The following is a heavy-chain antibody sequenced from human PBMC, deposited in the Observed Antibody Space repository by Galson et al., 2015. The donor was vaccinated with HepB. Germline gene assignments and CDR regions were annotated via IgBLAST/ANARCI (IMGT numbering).Heavy chain of an antibody. V-gene: IGHV1-18*01. CDR3: ARDSGSSSWYPYLGPSYDAFDI. Sequence: SVKVSCKASGGTFSSYAISWVRQAPGQGPEWMGWISAYNGNTNYAQKLQGRVTMTTDTSTSTAYMELRSLRSDDTAVYYCARDSGSSSWYPYLGPSYDAFDIWGQGTMVTVSS. D-gene: IGHD6-13*01. J-gene: IGHJ3*02. CDR2: ISAYNGNT. CDR1: GGTFSSYA.